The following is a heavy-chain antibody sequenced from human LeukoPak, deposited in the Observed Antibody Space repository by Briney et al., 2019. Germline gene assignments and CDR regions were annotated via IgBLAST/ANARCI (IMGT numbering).Heavy chain of an antibody. Sequence: SETLSLTCPVSGGSISSYYWSWIRQPPGKGLEWVGYIYYSGSTNYNPSLKSRVTISVDTSKNQFSLKLSSMTAADTAVYYCAREITIFGLEGAFDIWGQGTMVTVSS. CDR1: GGSISSYY. CDR3: AREITIFGLEGAFDI. CDR2: IYYSGST. J-gene: IGHJ3*02. D-gene: IGHD3-3*01. V-gene: IGHV4-59*01.